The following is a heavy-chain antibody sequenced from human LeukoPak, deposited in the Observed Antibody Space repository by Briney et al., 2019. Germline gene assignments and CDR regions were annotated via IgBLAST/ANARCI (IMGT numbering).Heavy chain of an antibody. CDR3: ARPSTIFGVAPDY. D-gene: IGHD3-3*01. Sequence: PGGALRLSCAASGFIFSDYYMSWIRQAPGKSLEWVSYISNSGSVIHYAESVKGRFSISRDNSKNSLYLQMNSLRAEDTAVYYCARPSTIFGVAPDYWGQGTLVTVSS. J-gene: IGHJ4*02. CDR1: GFIFSDYY. CDR2: ISNSGSVI. V-gene: IGHV3-11*04.